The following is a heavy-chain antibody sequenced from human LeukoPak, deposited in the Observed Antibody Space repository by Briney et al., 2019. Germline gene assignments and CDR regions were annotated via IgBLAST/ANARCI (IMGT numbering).Heavy chain of an antibody. J-gene: IGHJ6*03. V-gene: IGHV3-33*06. D-gene: IGHD2-2*01. CDR1: GFTFSSYG. CDR3: AKDGGYCSSTSCSYMDV. CDR2: IWYDGSNK. Sequence: PGGSLRLSCAASGFTFSSYGMHWVRQAPGKGLEWVAVIWYDGSNKYYADSVKGRFTISRDNSKNTLYLQMNSLRAEDTAVYYCAKDGGYCSSTSCSYMDVWGKGTTVTVSS.